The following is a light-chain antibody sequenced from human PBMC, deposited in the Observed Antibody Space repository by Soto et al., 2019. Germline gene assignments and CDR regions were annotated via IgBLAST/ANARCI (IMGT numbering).Light chain of an antibody. CDR3: QQFNAYPLT. V-gene: IGKV1-13*02. CDR1: QDITSD. CDR2: DAS. J-gene: IGKJ1*01. Sequence: AIQLTQSPSSLSASLGDTVIITCRASQDITSDLAWYQQRPEKAPVLLIYDASRLESGVPPRFSGGGSGTEFFLIISSLQPEDFATYFCQQFNAYPLTFGQGTKVDIK.